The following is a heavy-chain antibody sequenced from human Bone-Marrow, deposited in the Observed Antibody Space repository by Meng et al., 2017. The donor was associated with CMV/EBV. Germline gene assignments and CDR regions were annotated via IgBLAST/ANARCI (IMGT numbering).Heavy chain of an antibody. D-gene: IGHD3-22*01. CDR3: AKAPILDRNFDY. V-gene: IGHV3-23*01. CDR1: GFTE. CDR2: ISGSGGST. Sequence: GESLKISCAASGFTEMNWVRQAPGKGLEWVSAISGSGGSTYYADSVKGRFTISRDNSKNTLYLQMNSLRAEDTAVYYCAKAPILDRNFDYWGQGTLVTVSS. J-gene: IGHJ4*02.